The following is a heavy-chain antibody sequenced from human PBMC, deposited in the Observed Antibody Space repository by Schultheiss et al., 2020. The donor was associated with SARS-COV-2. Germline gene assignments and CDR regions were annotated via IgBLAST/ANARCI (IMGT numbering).Heavy chain of an antibody. V-gene: IGHV4-59*08. CDR3: ARAAAYVGGWFDP. J-gene: IGHJ5*02. Sequence: SQTLSLTCTVSGGSISSYYWSWIRQPPGKGLEWIGEINHSGSTNYNPSLKSRVTISVDTSKNQFSLKLSSVTAADTAVYYCARAAAYVGGWFDPWGQGTLVTVSS. D-gene: IGHD6-13*01. CDR2: INHSGST. CDR1: GGSISSYY.